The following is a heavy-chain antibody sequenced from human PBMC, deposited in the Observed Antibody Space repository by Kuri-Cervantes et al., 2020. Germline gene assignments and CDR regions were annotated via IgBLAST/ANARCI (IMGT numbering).Heavy chain of an antibody. Sequence: ASVKVSCKASGYTFTSYGISWVRQAPGQGLERMGWISAYNGNTNYAQKLQGRVTMTTDTSTSTAYMELRSLRSDDTAVYYCARSRYCSSTSCPYYYYYYGMDVWGQGTTVTVSS. CDR3: ARSRYCSSTSCPYYYYYYGMDV. J-gene: IGHJ6*02. V-gene: IGHV1-18*01. CDR2: ISAYNGNT. D-gene: IGHD2-2*01. CDR1: GYTFTSYG.